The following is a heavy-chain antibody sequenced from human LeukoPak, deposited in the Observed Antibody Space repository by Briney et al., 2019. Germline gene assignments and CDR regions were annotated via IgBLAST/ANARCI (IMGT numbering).Heavy chain of an antibody. D-gene: IGHD6-19*01. CDR1: GFTVSSNY. J-gene: IGHJ4*02. Sequence: PGGSLRLSCAASGFTVSSNYMSWVRQAPGKGLEWVSVIYSGGSTYYADSMKGRFTISRDNSKNTLYLQMNSLRAEDTAVYYCARDVVAGILDYWGQGTLVTVSS. V-gene: IGHV3-53*01. CDR3: ARDVVAGILDY. CDR2: IYSGGST.